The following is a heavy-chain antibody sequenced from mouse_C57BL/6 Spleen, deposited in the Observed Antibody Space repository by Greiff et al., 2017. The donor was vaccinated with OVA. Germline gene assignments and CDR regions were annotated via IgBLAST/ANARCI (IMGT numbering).Heavy chain of an antibody. D-gene: IGHD3-2*02. V-gene: IGHV1-72*01. J-gene: IGHJ4*01. CDR2: IAPNSGGT. CDR3: ARCGSSGPYAMDY. CDR1: GYTFTSYW. Sequence: QVQLQQPGAELVKPGASVKLSCKASGYTFTSYWMHWVKQRPGRGLEWIGRIAPNSGGTKYNEKFKSKATLTVDKPSSTAYMQLSSLTSEDSAVYYYARCGSSGPYAMDYWGQGTSVTVSS.